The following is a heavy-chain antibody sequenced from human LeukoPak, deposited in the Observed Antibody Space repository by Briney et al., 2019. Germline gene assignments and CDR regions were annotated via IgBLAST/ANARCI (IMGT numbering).Heavy chain of an antibody. D-gene: IGHD1-26*01. Sequence: GGSLRLSCAASGFTFSSYAMHWVRQAPGKGLEWVAVISYDGSNKYYADSVKGRFTISRDSSKNTLYLQMNGLRAEDTAVYYCAKSVGTTSKLSFDYWGQGTLVTVSS. CDR2: ISYDGSNK. CDR3: AKSVGTTSKLSFDY. CDR1: GFTFSSYA. V-gene: IGHV3-30-3*01. J-gene: IGHJ4*02.